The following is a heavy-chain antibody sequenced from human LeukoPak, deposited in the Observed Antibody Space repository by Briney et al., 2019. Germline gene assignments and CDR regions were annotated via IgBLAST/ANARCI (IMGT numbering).Heavy chain of an antibody. J-gene: IGHJ4*02. Sequence: PGGSLRLSCAASGFTFSSYSMNWARQAPGKGLEWVSSISSSSSYIYYADSVKGRFTISRDNAKNSLYLQMNSLRAEDTAVYYCARDPGIVVVPAAIPLRGQGTLVTVSS. CDR3: ARDPGIVVVPAAIPL. D-gene: IGHD2-2*01. CDR1: GFTFSSYS. CDR2: ISSSSSYI. V-gene: IGHV3-21*01.